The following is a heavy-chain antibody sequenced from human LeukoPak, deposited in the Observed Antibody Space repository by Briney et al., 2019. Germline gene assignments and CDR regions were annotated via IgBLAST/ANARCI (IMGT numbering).Heavy chain of an antibody. CDR2: IYYSGST. V-gene: IGHV4-59*01. CDR3: AGLNPSYYYGMDV. Sequence: SETLSLTCTVSGGSISSYYWSWIRQPPGKGLEWIGYIYYSGSTNYNPSLKSRVSILVDTSKNQFSLKLSSVTAADTAVYYCAGLNPSYYYGMDVWGQGTMVTASS. CDR1: GGSISSYY. J-gene: IGHJ6*02.